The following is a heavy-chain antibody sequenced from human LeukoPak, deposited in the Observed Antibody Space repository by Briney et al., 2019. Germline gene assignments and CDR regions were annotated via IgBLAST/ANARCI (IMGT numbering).Heavy chain of an antibody. CDR1: GGSISSYY. J-gene: IGHJ4*02. CDR3: ARVATYRGSVDY. V-gene: IGHV3-11*01. Sequence: LSLTCTVSGGSISSYYMSWIRQAPGKGLEWVSYISSSGSTIYYADSVKGRFTISRDNAKNSLYLQMNSLRAEDTAVYYCARVATYRGSVDYWGQGTLVTVSS. D-gene: IGHD5-12*01. CDR2: ISSSGSTI.